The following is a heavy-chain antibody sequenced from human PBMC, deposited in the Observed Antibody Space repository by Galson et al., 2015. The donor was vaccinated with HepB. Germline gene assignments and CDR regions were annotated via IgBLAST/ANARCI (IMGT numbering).Heavy chain of an antibody. CDR3: ARDGYLGLLYYFDY. Sequence: CAISGDSVSSDSAAWNWIRQSPSRGLEWLGRTYHRSRWYYDYAVSVQSRIIINSDTSKNQFSLQLKSVTSEDTAVYYCARDGYLGLLYYFDYWSQGTLVTVSS. CDR2: TYHRSRWYY. CDR1: GDSVSSDSAA. J-gene: IGHJ4*02. V-gene: IGHV6-1*01. D-gene: IGHD2/OR15-2a*01.